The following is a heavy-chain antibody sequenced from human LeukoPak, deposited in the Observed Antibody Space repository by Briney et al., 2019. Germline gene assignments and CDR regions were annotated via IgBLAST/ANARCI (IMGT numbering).Heavy chain of an antibody. V-gene: IGHV3-30*04. D-gene: IGHD5-18*01. Sequence: GGSLRLSCAASGFTFSSYAMHWVRQAPGKGLEWVAVISYDGSNKYYADSVKGRFTISRDNAKNSPYLQMNSLRAEDTAVYYCAREGYSYGYSPLDYWGQGTLVTVSS. J-gene: IGHJ4*02. CDR3: AREGYSYGYSPLDY. CDR1: GFTFSSYA. CDR2: ISYDGSNK.